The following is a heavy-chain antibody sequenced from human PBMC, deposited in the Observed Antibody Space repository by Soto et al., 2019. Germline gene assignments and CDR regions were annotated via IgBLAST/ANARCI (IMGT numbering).Heavy chain of an antibody. J-gene: IGHJ6*02. V-gene: IGHV4-34*01. CDR2: INHSGST. Sequence: SETLSLTCAVYGGSFSGYYWSWIRQPPGKGLEWIGEINHSGSTNYNPSLKSRVTISVDTSKNQFSLKLSSVTAADTAVYYCARGRGNYDILTGTIWLYYGMDVWGQGTTVTVSS. CDR1: GGSFSGYY. CDR3: ARGRGNYDILTGTIWLYYGMDV. D-gene: IGHD3-9*01.